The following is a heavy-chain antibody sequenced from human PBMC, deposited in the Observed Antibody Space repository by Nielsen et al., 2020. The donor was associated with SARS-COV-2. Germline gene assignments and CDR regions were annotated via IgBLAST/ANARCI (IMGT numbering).Heavy chain of an antibody. CDR3: AKDHCSSASCYWIRTGGFDY. CDR2: ISYDGSNK. Sequence: GESLKISCAASGFTFSSYGMHWVRQAPGKGLEWVTIISYDGSNKYYADSVKGRFTISRDNSKNTLYLQMNSLRAEDTAVYYCAKDHCSSASCYWIRTGGFDYWGQGTLVTVSS. CDR1: GFTFSSYG. V-gene: IGHV3-30*18. J-gene: IGHJ4*02. D-gene: IGHD2-2*01.